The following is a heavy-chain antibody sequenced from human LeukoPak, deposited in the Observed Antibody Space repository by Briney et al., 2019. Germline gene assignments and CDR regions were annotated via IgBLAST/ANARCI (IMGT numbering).Heavy chain of an antibody. D-gene: IGHD5-12*01. V-gene: IGHV5-51*01. CDR3: ARRIWEGYSGYDRGFDY. Sequence: GESLKISCKGSGYSFTSYWIGWVRQMPGKGLEWMGIIYPGDSDTRYSPSFQGQVTISADKSISTAYLQWSSLKASDTAMYYCARRIWEGYSGYDRGFDYWGQGTLVTVSS. CDR1: GYSFTSYW. CDR2: IYPGDSDT. J-gene: IGHJ4*02.